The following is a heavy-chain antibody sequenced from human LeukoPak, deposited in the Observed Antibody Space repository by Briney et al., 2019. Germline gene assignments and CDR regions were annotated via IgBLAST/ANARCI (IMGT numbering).Heavy chain of an antibody. V-gene: IGHV5-51*01. CDR3: ARGYCSSTSCYVADY. Sequence: GESLKISCKGSGYSFTSYWIGWVRQMPGKGLEWMGIIYPGDSDTRYSPSFQGQVTISADKSISTAYLQWSSLKASDTAMYYCARGYCSSTSCYVADYWGQGTLVTVSS. J-gene: IGHJ4*02. D-gene: IGHD2-2*01. CDR2: IYPGDSDT. CDR1: GYSFTSYW.